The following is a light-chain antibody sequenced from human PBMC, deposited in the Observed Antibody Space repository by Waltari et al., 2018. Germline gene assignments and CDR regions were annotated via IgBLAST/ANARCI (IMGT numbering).Light chain of an antibody. Sequence: QSVLTQPPSASGTPGQRVTISCSGSSSNIGSNTVNWYQQLPGTAPNLLIYSNNQRPSGVPDRFSGSKSGTSASLAISGLQSDDEADYYCAAWDDSLNDYVFGTETKVTVL. CDR1: SSNIGSNT. CDR2: SNN. J-gene: IGLJ1*01. CDR3: AAWDDSLNDYV. V-gene: IGLV1-44*01.